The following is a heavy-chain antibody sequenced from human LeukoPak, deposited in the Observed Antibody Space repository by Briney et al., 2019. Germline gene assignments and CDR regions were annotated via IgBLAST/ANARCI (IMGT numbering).Heavy chain of an antibody. V-gene: IGHV4-59*08. CDR1: GDSINDYY. J-gene: IGHJ4*02. Sequence: PSETLSLTRTVSGDSINDYYWTWIRQPPGKGLEWIGYIYYSGNTNYNPSLKSRVTISLDTSKNQFSLKLTSVTAADTAMYYCARRKAKTPNYFDYWGQGALVTVSS. CDR3: ARRKAKTPNYFDY. CDR2: IYYSGNT.